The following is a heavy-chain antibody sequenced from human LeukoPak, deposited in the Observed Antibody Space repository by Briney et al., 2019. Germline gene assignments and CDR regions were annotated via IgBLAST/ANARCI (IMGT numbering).Heavy chain of an antibody. CDR2: INPNSGGT. Sequence: ASVTVSCKASGYTFTGYYMHWVRQAPGQGLEWMGWINPNSGGTNYAQKFQGRVTMTRDTSISTAYMELSRLRSDDTAVYYCARVGSTMIVTGAFDIWGQGTMVTVSS. D-gene: IGHD3-22*01. CDR1: GYTFTGYY. J-gene: IGHJ3*02. V-gene: IGHV1-2*02. CDR3: ARVGSTMIVTGAFDI.